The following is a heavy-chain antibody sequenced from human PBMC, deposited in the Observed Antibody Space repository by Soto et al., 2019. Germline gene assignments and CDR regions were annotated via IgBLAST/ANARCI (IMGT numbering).Heavy chain of an antibody. CDR3: ARGKGGYSPFDY. J-gene: IGHJ4*02. V-gene: IGHV4-59*01. CDR1: GGSISSYY. D-gene: IGHD2-15*01. CDR2: IYYSGST. Sequence: SETLSLTCTVSGGSISSYYWSWIRQPPGKGLEWIGYIYYSGSTNYNPSLKSRVTISVDTSKNQLSLKLSSVTAADTAVYYCARGKGGYSPFDYWGQGTLVTVSS.